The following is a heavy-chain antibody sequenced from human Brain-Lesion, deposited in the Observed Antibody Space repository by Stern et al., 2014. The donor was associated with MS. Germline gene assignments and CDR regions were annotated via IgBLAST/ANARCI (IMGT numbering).Heavy chain of an antibody. Sequence: VQLVQSGPGLVKPSQTLSLSCTVSGGSISSGGYYWSWIRQPDGKGLEWIGRIFNSGSTSYNPSLKSRVTISIDTLQNQVSLRLTSMTAADTAVYYCARGRVVPGFQYYATDVWGQGTTVIVSS. V-gene: IGHV4-61*02. D-gene: IGHD2-2*01. CDR3: ARGRVVPGFQYYATDV. CDR1: GGSISSGGYY. CDR2: IFNSGST. J-gene: IGHJ6*02.